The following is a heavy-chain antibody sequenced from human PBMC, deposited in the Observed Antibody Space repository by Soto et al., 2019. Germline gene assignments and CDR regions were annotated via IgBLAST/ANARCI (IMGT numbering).Heavy chain of an antibody. CDR2: MYHSGST. Sequence: QLQLQESGSGLVKPSQTLSLTCAVSGGSISSGGYSWSWIRQPPGKGLEWIGYMYHSGSTYYNPSLKSRVTISVDRSKNQFSLTLSSVTAADTAVYYCARGDGGYFDYWGQGTLVTVSS. CDR3: ARGDGGYFDY. D-gene: IGHD3-16*01. J-gene: IGHJ4*02. V-gene: IGHV4-30-2*01. CDR1: GGSISSGGYS.